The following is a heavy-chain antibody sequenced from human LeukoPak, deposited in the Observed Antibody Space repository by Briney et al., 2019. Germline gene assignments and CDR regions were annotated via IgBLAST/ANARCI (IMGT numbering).Heavy chain of an antibody. CDR2: LYSGGNT. J-gene: IGHJ4*02. CDR1: GFTVSRNY. Sequence: GGSLRLSCAASGFTVSRNYMSWVRQAPGKGLEWVSVLYSGGNTYYADSVKGRFTISRDNSKNTLYLQMNSLRAEDTAVYYCARDSGYCDNTSCYAANFDYWGQGTLVTVSS. V-gene: IGHV3-66*01. CDR3: ARDSGYCDNTSCYAANFDY. D-gene: IGHD2-2*01.